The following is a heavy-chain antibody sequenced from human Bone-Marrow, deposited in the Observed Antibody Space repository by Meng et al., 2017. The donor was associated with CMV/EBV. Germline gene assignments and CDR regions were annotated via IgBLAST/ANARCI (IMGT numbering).Heavy chain of an antibody. CDR2: IKSKTDGGTT. CDR1: GFNLSKDW. CDR3: TTDGGVVPAAIGDYYYYGMDV. Sequence: GESQKIFCADSGFNLSKDWMSWVRPAPGKGLEWVGRIKSKTDGGTTDYAAPVKGRFTISRDDSKNTLYLQMNSLKTEDTAVYYCTTDGGVVPAAIGDYYYYGMDVWGQGTTVTVSS. V-gene: IGHV3-15*01. J-gene: IGHJ6*02. D-gene: IGHD2-2*01.